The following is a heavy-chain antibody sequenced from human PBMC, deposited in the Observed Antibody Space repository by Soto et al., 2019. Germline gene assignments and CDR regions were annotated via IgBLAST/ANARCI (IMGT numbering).Heavy chain of an antibody. CDR1: GFTFSSYG. D-gene: IGHD3-22*01. CDR3: ARDQFYDSSGSFDY. CDR2: IWYDGSNE. J-gene: IGHJ4*02. Sequence: GGSLRLSCAASGFTFSSYGIHWVRQAPGKGLEWVAVIWYDGSNEDYADSVKGRFTISRDNSKNTLYLQMNSLRAEDTAVYYCARDQFYDSSGSFDYWGQGTLVTVSS. V-gene: IGHV3-33*08.